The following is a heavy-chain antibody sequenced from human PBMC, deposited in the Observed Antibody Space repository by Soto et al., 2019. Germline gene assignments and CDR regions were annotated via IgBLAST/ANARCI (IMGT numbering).Heavy chain of an antibody. J-gene: IGHJ3*02. CDR3: AKCMQAYWNYDAHHI. CDR2: ITGTGGTT. CDR1: GFTFTTYS. D-gene: IGHD1-7*01. V-gene: IGHV3-23*01. Sequence: GSLRLSCTASGFTFTTYSMTWVRQAPGKGLEWVAHITGTGGTTYYADSVKGRFTISRDTSRNILYLQMNSLRAEDTALYYCAKCMQAYWNYDAHHIWGPGTMVTVSS.